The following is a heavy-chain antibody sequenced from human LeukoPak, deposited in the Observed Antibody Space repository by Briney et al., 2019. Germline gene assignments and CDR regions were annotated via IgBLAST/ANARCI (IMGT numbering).Heavy chain of an antibody. J-gene: IGHJ5*02. CDR2: VFYSGST. CDR1: GGSISSDDYY. D-gene: IGHD2-21*02. Sequence: SQTLSLTCTASGGSISSDDYYWSWIRQPPGKGLEWIGYVFYSGSTYYNPSLKSRVTISVDRSKNQFSLNLRSVTAADAAVYYCARDTKPLVVVTAWGQGTLVTVSS. CDR3: ARDTKPLVVVTA. V-gene: IGHV4-30-4*01.